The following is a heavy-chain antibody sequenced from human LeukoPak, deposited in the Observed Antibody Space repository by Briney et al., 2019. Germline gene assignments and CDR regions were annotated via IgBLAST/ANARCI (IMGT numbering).Heavy chain of an antibody. CDR3: ARSDYFGDAFDI. V-gene: IGHV1-69*04. D-gene: IGHD2/OR15-2a*01. J-gene: IGHJ3*02. CDR2: IIPILGIA. CDR1: GGTFSSYA. Sequence: GSSVKVSCKASGGTFSSYAISWVRQAPGQGLEWMGRIIPILGIANYAQKFQGRVTITADKSTSTAYMELSSLRSEDTAVYYCARSDYFGDAFDIWGQGPMVTVSS.